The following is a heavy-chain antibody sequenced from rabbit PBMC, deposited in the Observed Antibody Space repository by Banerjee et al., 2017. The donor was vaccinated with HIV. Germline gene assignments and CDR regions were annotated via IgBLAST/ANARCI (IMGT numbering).Heavy chain of an antibody. Sequence: QQQLEESGGGLVKPGGTLTLTCKASGIDFISYYYMCWVRQAPGKGLEWIGCITTNAGTTYYASWAKGRFTITRSTSLNTVTLQLNSLTAADTATYFCASDGNGWGGDNLWGPGTLVTVS. CDR1: GIDFISYYY. J-gene: IGHJ4*01. CDR2: ITTNAGTT. D-gene: IGHD4-1*01. CDR3: ASDGNGWGGDNL. V-gene: IGHV1S43*01.